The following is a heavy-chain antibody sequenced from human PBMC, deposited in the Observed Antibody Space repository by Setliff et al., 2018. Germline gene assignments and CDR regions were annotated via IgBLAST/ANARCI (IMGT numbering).Heavy chain of an antibody. Sequence: PGGSLRLSCEASGFTFDDHTMHWVRQAPGRGLEWISVISWDGESAEYAASVRGRFAIARDNSKNILYLQMNSLRRDDTALYFCARAIGDYVMDSWGQGTLVTVSS. CDR1: GFTFDDHT. V-gene: IGHV3-43*01. D-gene: IGHD4-17*01. CDR3: ARAIGDYVMDS. CDR2: ISWDGESA. J-gene: IGHJ4*02.